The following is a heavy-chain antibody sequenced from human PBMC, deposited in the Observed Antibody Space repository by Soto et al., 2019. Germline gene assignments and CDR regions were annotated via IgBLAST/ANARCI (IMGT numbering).Heavy chain of an antibody. CDR3: ARAADVVVTASTFDY. V-gene: IGHV1-18*04. CDR2: ISAYNGNT. CDR1: GYTFTSYG. D-gene: IGHD2-21*02. J-gene: IGHJ4*02. Sequence: QVQLVQSGAEVKKPGASVKVSCKASGYTFTSYGISWVRQAPGQELEWMGWISAYNGNTNYAQKLQGRVTMTTDTSTSTAYMELRSLRSDDTAVYYCARAADVVVTASTFDYWGQGTLVTVSS.